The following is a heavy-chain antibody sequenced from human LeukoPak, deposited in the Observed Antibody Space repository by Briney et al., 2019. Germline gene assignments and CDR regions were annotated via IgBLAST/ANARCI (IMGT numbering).Heavy chain of an antibody. J-gene: IGHJ4*02. CDR3: ARDALVRGLYYFDY. Sequence: SETLSLTCAVSGYSISSGYYWGWIRQPPGKGLEWIGSIYHSGSTYYNPSLKSRVTISVDTFKNQFSLKLSSVTAADTAVYYCARDALVRGLYYFDYWGQGTLVTVSS. CDR2: IYHSGST. V-gene: IGHV4-38-2*02. CDR1: GYSISSGYY. D-gene: IGHD3-10*01.